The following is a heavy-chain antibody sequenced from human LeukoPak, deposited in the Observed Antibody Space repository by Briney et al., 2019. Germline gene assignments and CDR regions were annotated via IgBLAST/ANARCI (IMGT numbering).Heavy chain of an antibody. Sequence: SETLSLTCTVSGGSISSSSYYWGWIRQPPGKGLEWIGSIYYSGSTYYNPSLKSRVTISVDTSKNQFSLKLSSVTAADTAVYYCARGIVVVVAEGNGFDYWGQGTLVTVSS. CDR3: ARGIVVVVAEGNGFDY. J-gene: IGHJ4*02. CDR2: IYYSGST. CDR1: GGSISSSSYY. V-gene: IGHV4-39*07. D-gene: IGHD2-15*01.